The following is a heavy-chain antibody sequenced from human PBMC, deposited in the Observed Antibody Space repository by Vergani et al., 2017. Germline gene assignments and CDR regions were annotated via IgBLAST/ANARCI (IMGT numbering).Heavy chain of an antibody. V-gene: IGHV3-9*02. D-gene: IGHD6-6*01. J-gene: IGHJ5*02. CDR1: GFTSAGYA. CDR2: ISWNSNSR. Sequence: EVQLEESGGGLVLPGRSLRLSCVASGFTSAGYAMHWVRQAPGKGLEWVSGISWNSNSRGYADSVKCRFTISRDNAKNSLYLQMSSLRAEDTALYYCAKDLGTSSGGGWFDPWGKGTLVTVSS. CDR3: AKDLGTSSGGGWFDP.